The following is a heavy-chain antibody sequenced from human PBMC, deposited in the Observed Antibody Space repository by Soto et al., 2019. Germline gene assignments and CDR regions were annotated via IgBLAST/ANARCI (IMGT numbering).Heavy chain of an antibody. Sequence: EVQLVESGGGLVQPGGSLRLSCAASGFTFSSYWMSWVRQAPGKGLEWVANIKQDGSEKYYVDSVKGRFTISRDNAKNSLYLQMNSLRAEDTAVYYCACAPYYDILTGLYYCYGMDVWGQGTTVTVSS. D-gene: IGHD3-9*01. J-gene: IGHJ6*02. CDR3: ACAPYYDILTGLYYCYGMDV. V-gene: IGHV3-7*05. CDR1: GFTFSSYW. CDR2: IKQDGSEK.